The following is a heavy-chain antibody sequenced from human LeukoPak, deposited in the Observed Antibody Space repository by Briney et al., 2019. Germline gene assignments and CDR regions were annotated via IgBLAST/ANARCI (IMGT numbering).Heavy chain of an antibody. J-gene: IGHJ4*02. D-gene: IGHD1-26*01. Sequence: GWSLRLSCAPSMVTLSSYSMNWVRQAPRQELEWVSSISSSISDIYYADSVKDRFTTSRDNAKNSLHLQMNSFRAEGTAVYYCAREEYRVSYYFDYWGQGTLVTVSS. V-gene: IGHV3-21*03. CDR1: MVTLSSYS. CDR2: ISSSISDI. CDR3: AREEYRVSYYFDY.